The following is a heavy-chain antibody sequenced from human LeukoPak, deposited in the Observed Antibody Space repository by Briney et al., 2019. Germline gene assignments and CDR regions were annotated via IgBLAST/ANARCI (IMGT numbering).Heavy chain of an antibody. D-gene: IGHD4-17*01. CDR1: GYSFTNYW. Sequence: GESLKISCKGSGYSFTNYWIGWVRQKPGKGLEWMGIIYPGDSDARYSPSFQGQVTISADKSTSTAYLQWSSLKASDTAVYYCARRRGGGSSRGEYYYYMDVWGKATTVTVSS. CDR3: ARRRGGGSSRGEYYYYMDV. V-gene: IGHV5-51*01. J-gene: IGHJ6*03. CDR2: IYPGDSDA.